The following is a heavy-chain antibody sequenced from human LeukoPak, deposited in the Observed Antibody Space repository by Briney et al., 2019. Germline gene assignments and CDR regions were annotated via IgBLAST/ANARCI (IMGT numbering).Heavy chain of an antibody. D-gene: IGHD4-17*01. V-gene: IGHV3-33*01. CDR3: ARGNYGDYPGAFDI. CDR1: GFTFSSYG. Sequence: PGRSLRLSCAASGFTFSSYGMHWVRQAPGKGLEWVAVIWYDGSNKYYADSVKGRFTISRDNSKNTLYLQMNSLRAEDTAVYYCARGNYGDYPGAFDIWGQGTMATVSS. CDR2: IWYDGSNK. J-gene: IGHJ3*02.